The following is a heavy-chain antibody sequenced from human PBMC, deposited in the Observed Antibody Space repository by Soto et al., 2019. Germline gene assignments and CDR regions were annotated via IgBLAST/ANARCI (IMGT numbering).Heavy chain of an antibody. J-gene: IGHJ6*02. D-gene: IGHD3-10*01. CDR1: GFTFSSNW. Sequence: TGGSLRLSGAASGFTFSSNWMSWVRQGTGKRLQWVANINNDGPSTYYVASVKGRFTISRDNPKNSLYMQTNSLRAEDTAVYYCARDARLSFYYYGMDVWGQGTTVTVSS. CDR2: INNDGPST. CDR3: ARDARLSFYYYGMDV. V-gene: IGHV3-7*01.